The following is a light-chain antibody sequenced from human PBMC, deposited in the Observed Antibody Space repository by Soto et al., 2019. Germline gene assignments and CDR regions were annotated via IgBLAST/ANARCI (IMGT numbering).Light chain of an antibody. CDR1: QSVSSSY. J-gene: IGKJ4*01. CDR2: GAS. Sequence: EIVLTQSPGTLSLSPGERATLSCRASQSVSSSYLAWYQQKPGQARRLLIYGASSRATGIPDRFSGSGSGTDFTLTISGLEPEDFAVYYCQQYGSSKLTFGGGTKVDIK. CDR3: QQYGSSKLT. V-gene: IGKV3-20*01.